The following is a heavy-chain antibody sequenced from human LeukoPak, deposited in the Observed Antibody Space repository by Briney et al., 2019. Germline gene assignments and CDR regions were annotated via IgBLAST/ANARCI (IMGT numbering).Heavy chain of an antibody. J-gene: IGHJ6*03. V-gene: IGHV3-7*01. Sequence: GGSPRLSCAASGFTFSSYWMSWVRQAPGKGLEWVANIKQDGSEKYYVDSVKGRFTISRDNAKNSLYLQMNSLRAEDTAVYYCARDHEWLDQYYYYYYYMDVWGKGTTVTVSS. CDR1: GFTFSSYW. CDR3: ARDHEWLDQYYYYYYYMDV. D-gene: IGHD5-12*01. CDR2: IKQDGSEK.